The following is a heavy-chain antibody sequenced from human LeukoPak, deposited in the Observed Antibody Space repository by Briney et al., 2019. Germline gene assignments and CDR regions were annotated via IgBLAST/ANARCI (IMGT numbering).Heavy chain of an antibody. D-gene: IGHD3-22*01. J-gene: IGHJ2*01. V-gene: IGHV4-31*03. CDR2: INHSGST. CDR1: GGSISSGASD. CDR3: ARAARQGFTMIVVPFFYFDL. Sequence: TLSLTCTVSGGSISSGASDWGWIRQHPKRGLEWVGYINHSGSTYYNPSLGSRVTMSVDTSKNQFSLKLSSVTAADSAVYYCARAARQGFTMIVVPFFYFDLWGRGTLVTVSS.